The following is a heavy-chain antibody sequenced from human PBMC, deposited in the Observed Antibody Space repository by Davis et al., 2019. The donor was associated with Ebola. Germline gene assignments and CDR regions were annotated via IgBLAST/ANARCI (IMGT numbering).Heavy chain of an antibody. CDR1: GFTFRNYK. CDR3: AREAVWRFDP. CDR2: IRQDGSEK. J-gene: IGHJ5*02. V-gene: IGHV3-7*03. D-gene: IGHD3-16*01. Sequence: PGGSLRLSCAASGFTFRNYKMNWVRQAPGKGLEWVANIRQDGSEKHYVDSVKGRFTISRDNAKNSLYLQMNSLRAEDTAVYYWAREAVWRFDPWGQGTLVTVSS.